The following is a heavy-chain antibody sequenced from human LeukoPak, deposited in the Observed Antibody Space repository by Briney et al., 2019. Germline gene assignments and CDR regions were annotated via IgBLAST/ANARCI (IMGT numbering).Heavy chain of an antibody. J-gene: IGHJ4*02. D-gene: IGHD4-11*01. V-gene: IGHV5-51*01. CDR3: ARHTVTTVDY. CDR1: GYSFTSYW. CDR2: IYPGDSDT. Sequence: GESLKISCKGSGYSFTSYWIGWGRQMPGKGLEWMGIIYPGDSDTRYSPSFQGQVTISADTSISTAYLQRSSLKASDTAMYYCARHTVTTVDYWGQGTLVTVSS.